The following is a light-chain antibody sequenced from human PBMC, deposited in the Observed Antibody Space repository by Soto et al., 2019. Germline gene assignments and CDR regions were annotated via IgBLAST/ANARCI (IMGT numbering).Light chain of an antibody. CDR2: DAS. J-gene: IGKJ4*01. CDR1: QSVSSY. CDR3: QQRSNWPPVLT. Sequence: EIVLTQSPATLSLSPGERATLSCRASQSVSSYLAWYQQKPGQAPRLLIYDASNRATGIPARFSGSGSGTDLALTISSLKPEAFAVYYCQQRSNWPPVLTFGGGTKVEIK. V-gene: IGKV3-11*01.